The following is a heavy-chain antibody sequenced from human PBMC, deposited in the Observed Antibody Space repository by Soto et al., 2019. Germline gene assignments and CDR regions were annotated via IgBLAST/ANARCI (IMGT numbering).Heavy chain of an antibody. Sequence: SETLSLTCTVSGGSISSGDYYWSWIRQPPGKGLEWIGYIYYSGSTYYNPSLKSRVTISVDTSKNQFSLKLSSVTAADTAVYYCARDRSYYDSSGYSRRGMDVWGQGTTVT. CDR3: ARDRSYYDSSGYSRRGMDV. V-gene: IGHV4-30-4*01. J-gene: IGHJ6*02. D-gene: IGHD3-22*01. CDR2: IYYSGST. CDR1: GGSISSGDYY.